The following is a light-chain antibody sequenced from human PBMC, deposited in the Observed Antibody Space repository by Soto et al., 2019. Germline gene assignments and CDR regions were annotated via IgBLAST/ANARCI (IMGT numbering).Light chain of an antibody. CDR2: DAS. V-gene: IGKV1-5*01. J-gene: IGKJ2*01. Sequence: DIQMTQSRPTLSASVGDRVIITCRASQSISSWLAWYQQKPGKAPKLLIYDASSLESGVPSRFSGSGSGTEVTLTISSLQPDDFATYYGQQYNSYSYTFGQGTKLEIK. CDR1: QSISSW. CDR3: QQYNSYSYT.